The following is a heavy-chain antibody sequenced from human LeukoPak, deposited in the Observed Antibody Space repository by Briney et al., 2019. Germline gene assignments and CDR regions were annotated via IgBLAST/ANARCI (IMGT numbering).Heavy chain of an antibody. J-gene: IGHJ4*02. CDR1: GGTFSSYA. V-gene: IGHV1-69*01. D-gene: IGHD4-23*01. CDR3: ARSQRRHTVVTHFDY. Sequence: GSSVKVSCKASGGTFSSYAISWVRQAPGQGLEWMGGIIPIFGTANYAQKFQGRVTITADESTSTAYMELSSLRSEDTAVYYCARSQRRHTVVTHFDYWGQGTLVTVSS. CDR2: IIPIFGTA.